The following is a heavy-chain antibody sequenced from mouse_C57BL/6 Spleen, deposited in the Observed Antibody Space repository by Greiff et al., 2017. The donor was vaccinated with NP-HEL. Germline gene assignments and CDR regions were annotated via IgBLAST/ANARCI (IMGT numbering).Heavy chain of an antibody. CDR2: ISYDGSN. V-gene: IGHV3-6*01. Sequence: EVKLLESGPGLVKPSQSLSLTCSVTGYSITSGYYWNWIRQFPGNKLEWMGYISYDGSNNYNPSLKNRISITRDTSKNQFFLKLNSVTTEDTATYYCARMGAYYRASYWYFDVWGTGTTVTVSS. J-gene: IGHJ1*03. CDR3: ARMGAYYRASYWYFDV. CDR1: GYSITSGYY. D-gene: IGHD2-12*01.